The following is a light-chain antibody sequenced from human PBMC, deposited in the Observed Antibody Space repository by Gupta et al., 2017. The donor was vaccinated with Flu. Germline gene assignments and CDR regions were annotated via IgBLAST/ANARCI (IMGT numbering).Light chain of an antibody. J-gene: IGLJ3*02. CDR3: NSRDSSGNHLWV. Sequence: SSELTQDPAVSVALGQTVRIPCQGDSLRSYYASWYQQTPGQAPVLVIYGENKRPSGIPDRFSGSRSGNTASLTITGAQAEDEADYYCNSRDSSGNHLWVFGGGTKRTVL. V-gene: IGLV3-19*01. CDR2: GEN. CDR1: SLRSYY.